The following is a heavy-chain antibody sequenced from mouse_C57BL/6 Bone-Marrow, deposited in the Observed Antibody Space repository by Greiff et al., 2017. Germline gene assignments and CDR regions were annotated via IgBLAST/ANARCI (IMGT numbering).Heavy chain of an antibody. V-gene: IGHV1-64*01. CDR2: IHPNSGST. J-gene: IGHJ4*01. CDR1: GYTFTSYW. D-gene: IGHD2-3*01. Sequence: QVQLQQPGAELVKPGASVKLSCKASGYTFTSYWMHWVKQRPGQGLEWIGMIHPNSGSTNYNEKFKSKATLTVDKSSSTAYMQLSSLTSEDSAVYYCARGPYDGYYVNYAMDYGGQGTSVTVSS. CDR3: ARGPYDGYYVNYAMDY.